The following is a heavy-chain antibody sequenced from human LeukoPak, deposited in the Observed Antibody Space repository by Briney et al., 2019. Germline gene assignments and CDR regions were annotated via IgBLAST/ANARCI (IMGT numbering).Heavy chain of an antibody. J-gene: IGHJ4*02. V-gene: IGHV3-23*01. Sequence: PGGSLRLSCAASGFTFSSYAMSWVRQAPGKGLEWVSSISGGGSSTYDAYSVKGRFTISRDNSKNTLYLQMNSLRAEDTAVYYCAKGLNAYCTSTSCYREYYFDYWGQGTLVTVSS. CDR1: GFTFSSYA. D-gene: IGHD2-2*01. CDR3: AKGLNAYCTSTSCYREYYFDY. CDR2: ISGGGSST.